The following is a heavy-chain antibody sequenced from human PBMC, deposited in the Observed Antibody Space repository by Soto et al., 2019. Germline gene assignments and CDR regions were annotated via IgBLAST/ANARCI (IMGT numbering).Heavy chain of an antibody. CDR1: GFTFSNAW. CDR2: IKSKTDGGTT. D-gene: IGHD3-9*01. J-gene: IGHJ6*02. CDR3: TTERSDILTGSLGRRNKYGMDV. Sequence: GGSLRLSCAASGFTFSNAWMNWVRQAPGKGLEWVGRIKSKTDGGTTDYAAPVKGRFTSSRDDSKNTLYLQMNSLKTEDTAVYYCTTERSDILTGSLGRRNKYGMDVWGQGTTVTVSS. V-gene: IGHV3-15*07.